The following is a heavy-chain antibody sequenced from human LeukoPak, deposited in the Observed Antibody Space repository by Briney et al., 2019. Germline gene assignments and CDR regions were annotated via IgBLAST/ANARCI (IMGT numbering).Heavy chain of an antibody. CDR2: IYPGDSDS. V-gene: IGHV5-51*01. CDR1: GYSFTTYW. J-gene: IGHJ4*02. CDR3: ARHGPDYGGFDY. D-gene: IGHD4-23*01. Sequence: GESLKISCKGSGYSFTTYWIGWVRQMPGKGLEWMGIIYPGDSDSRYSPFFQGQVTMSADKSTSTAYLQWSSLKASDTAMYYCARHGPDYGGFDYWGQGTLVTVSS.